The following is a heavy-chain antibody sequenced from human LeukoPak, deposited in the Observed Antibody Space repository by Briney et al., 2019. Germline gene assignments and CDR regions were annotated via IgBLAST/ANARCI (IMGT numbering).Heavy chain of an antibody. CDR1: GGSLSSYY. J-gene: IGHJ4*02. D-gene: IGHD3-10*01. CDR3: ARDSGAYSGSFDY. CDR2: IYYSGGT. Sequence: SETLSLTCTLSGGSLSSYYWSWVRQPPGKGLEWIGYIYYSGGTNYNPSLKSRVTISVDTSKNQFSLKLRSVTAADTAMYYCARDSGAYSGSFDYWGQGTLVTVSS. V-gene: IGHV4-59*01.